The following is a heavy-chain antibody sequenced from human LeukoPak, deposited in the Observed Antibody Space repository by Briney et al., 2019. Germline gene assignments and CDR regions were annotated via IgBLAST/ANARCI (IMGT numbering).Heavy chain of an antibody. CDR1: GGSFSGYY. CDR2: INHSGST. Sequence: SETLSLTCAVYGGSFSGYYWSWIRQPPGKGLEWIGEINHSGSTNYNPSLKSRVTISVDTSKNQFSLKLRSVTVADTAVYYCARGGGYNWFDPWGQGTLVTVSS. V-gene: IGHV4-34*01. CDR3: ARGGGYNWFDP. J-gene: IGHJ5*02.